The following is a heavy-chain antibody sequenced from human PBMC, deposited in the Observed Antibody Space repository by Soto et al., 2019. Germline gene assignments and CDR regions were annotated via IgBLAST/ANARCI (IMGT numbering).Heavy chain of an antibody. CDR3: AKGQMSFDY. J-gene: IGHJ4*02. V-gene: IGHV3-23*01. CDR2: ISGSGGST. Sequence: GSLRLSCAGSGCTFSSYAMSWVRQAPGKGLEWVSAISGSGGSTYYADSVKGRFTISRDNSKNTMYLQMNSLRAEDTDVYYCAKGQMSFDYWGQGTMVNVS. CDR1: GCTFSSYA.